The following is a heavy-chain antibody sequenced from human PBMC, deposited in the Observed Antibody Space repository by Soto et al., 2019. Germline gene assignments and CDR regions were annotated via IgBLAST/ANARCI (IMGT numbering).Heavy chain of an antibody. V-gene: IGHV1-8*01. J-gene: IGHJ4*02. CDR2: MNHNSGNR. CDR1: GYTFTSYD. Sequence: QVQPVQSGAEVKKPGASVKVSCKASGYTFTSYDITRVRQATGQGLEWMGWMNHNSGNRGYAQKFKGRVTMTKTTSIRSAYMEMSSPRAEATAVYYCARDNAWGETDFWGQGTPVTVSS. CDR3: ARDNAWGETDF. D-gene: IGHD7-27*01.